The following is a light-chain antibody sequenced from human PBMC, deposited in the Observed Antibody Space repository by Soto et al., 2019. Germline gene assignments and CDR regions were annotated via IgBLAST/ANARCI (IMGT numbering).Light chain of an antibody. V-gene: IGKV1-5*03. Sequence: DIQMTQSPSTLSASVGDRITITCRASQSISSCLAWYQQKPGKAPKLLIFKASILQPGVPSRFSGSGSGAEFTLTISSLQPDDFATYYCQQYASYSSLTFGGGTTVEIK. CDR3: QQYASYSSLT. CDR1: QSISSC. J-gene: IGKJ4*01. CDR2: KAS.